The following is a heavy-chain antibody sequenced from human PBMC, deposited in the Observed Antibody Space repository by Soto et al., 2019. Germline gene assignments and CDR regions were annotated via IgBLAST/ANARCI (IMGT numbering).Heavy chain of an antibody. J-gene: IGHJ4*02. CDR1: GFSLSSYW. V-gene: IGHV3-7*01. CDR3: ARLSTSAGRRDLAC. Sequence: EVQLVESGGGLVQPGGSLRLYCAASGFSLSSYWMSWVRQAPGKGLEWVANMNQDGSESDYVGSVKGRFTFTRDNAKKSLYLQMNSLRAEDTAVYYCARLSTSAGRRDLACWGQGTLVTVSS. CDR2: MNQDGSES.